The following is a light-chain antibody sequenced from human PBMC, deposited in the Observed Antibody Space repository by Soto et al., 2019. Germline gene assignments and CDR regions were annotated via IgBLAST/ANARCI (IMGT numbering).Light chain of an antibody. CDR2: EVN. V-gene: IGLV2-18*01. J-gene: IGLJ2*01. CDR3: SLYTTSSSRVV. CDR1: SSDVGTYNR. Sequence: QSALTQPPSVSGSPGQSVTITCTGTSSDVGTYNRVSWYQQPPGTAPKLIIYEVNNRPSGVPDRFSGSKSGNTASLTISGLQADDEADYHCSLYTTSSSRVVFGGGTKLTVL.